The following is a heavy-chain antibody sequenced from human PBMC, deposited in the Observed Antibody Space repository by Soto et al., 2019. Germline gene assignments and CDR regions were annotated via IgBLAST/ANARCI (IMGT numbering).Heavy chain of an antibody. V-gene: IGHV1-46*01. D-gene: IGHD1-1*01. CDR2: INPSSGDT. CDR1: GYTFINYY. Sequence: GASVKVSCKAPGYTFINYYLHWVRLAPGQGLEWLGMINPSSGDTTSAQKFQARVTMTRGSSPRTVDLDLSSLRSDDTAVYYCARSTDRYYFDYWGQGTLVTVSS. J-gene: IGHJ4*02. CDR3: ARSTDRYYFDY.